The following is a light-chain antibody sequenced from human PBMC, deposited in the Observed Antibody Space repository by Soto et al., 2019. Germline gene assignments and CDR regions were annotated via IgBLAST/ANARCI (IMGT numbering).Light chain of an antibody. Sequence: DIQLIQSLSSLSASVGDRVTITCRANDKMSRYLNWYQQKPGKAPKLLIYAASNLQSGVPSRFSGSGSGADFILTISSLQPEDSATYYCQQSYSTPRTFGQGTKVEVK. CDR3: QQSYSTPRT. V-gene: IGKV1-39*01. CDR2: AAS. J-gene: IGKJ1*01. CDR1: DKMSRY.